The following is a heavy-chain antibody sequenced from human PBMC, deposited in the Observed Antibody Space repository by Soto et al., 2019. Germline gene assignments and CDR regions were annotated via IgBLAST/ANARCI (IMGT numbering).Heavy chain of an antibody. CDR2: IYHTGKT. J-gene: IGHJ5*02. D-gene: IGHD2-2*01. CDR1: GDGIYIGGYY. Sequence: SETLSLTCTVCGDGIYIGGYYWTCIRQHPGKGLEWIGYIYHTGKTYYNPSLESRVTMSVDTSKNQLSLKLASVTAADTAVYYCARDASSTANWIDPWGQGTLVTVSS. CDR3: ARDASSTANWIDP. V-gene: IGHV4-31*03.